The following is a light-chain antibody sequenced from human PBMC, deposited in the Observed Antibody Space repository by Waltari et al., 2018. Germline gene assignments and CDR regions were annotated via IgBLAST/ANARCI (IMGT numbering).Light chain of an antibody. CDR2: KIS. CDR3: MHGGHWPYT. CDR1: QSLVYRDGNIY. V-gene: IGKV2-30*01. J-gene: IGKJ2*01. Sequence: VVLTQSPLSLPVTLGQPASISCSSTQSLVYRDGNIYLNWFHQRPGQSPRRLIYKISNRDSGVPDRFSGSGSGTDFTLKISRVEAEDVGIYYCMHGGHWPYTFGQGTKLEIK.